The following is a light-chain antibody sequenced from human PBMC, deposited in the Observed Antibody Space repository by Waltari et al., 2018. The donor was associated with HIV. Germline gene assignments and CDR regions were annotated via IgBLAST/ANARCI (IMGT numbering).Light chain of an antibody. CDR3: VAWDDSLRGVV. CDR2: RNN. CDR1: TPHIGRND. Sequence: VLTQPPSASGTPGQRVTISCSGSTPHIGRNDVFWYQHLPGAAPKLLIHRNNQRPSGVPDRFSGSTSGTSASLAISGLRSEDEADYYCVAWDDSLRGVVFGGGTKVAAL. J-gene: IGLJ2*01. V-gene: IGLV1-47*01.